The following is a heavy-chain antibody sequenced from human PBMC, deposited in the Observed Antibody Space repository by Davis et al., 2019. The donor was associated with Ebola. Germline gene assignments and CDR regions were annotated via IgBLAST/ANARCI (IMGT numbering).Heavy chain of an antibody. V-gene: IGHV1-58*02. CDR3: AAVVAAAGTGHDAFDI. Sequence: SVKVSCKASGFTFTSSAMQWVRQARGQRLEWIGWIVVGSGNTSYAQKFQERVTITRDMSTSTAYMELSSLRSEDTAVYYCAAVVAAAGTGHDAFDIWGQGTMVTVSS. D-gene: IGHD6-13*01. CDR2: IVVGSGNT. J-gene: IGHJ3*02. CDR1: GFTFTSSA.